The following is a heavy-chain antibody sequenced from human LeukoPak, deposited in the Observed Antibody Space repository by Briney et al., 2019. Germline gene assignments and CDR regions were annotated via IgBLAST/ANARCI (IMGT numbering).Heavy chain of an antibody. D-gene: IGHD4-17*01. J-gene: IGHJ4*02. V-gene: IGHV3-7*01. Sequence: GGSLRLSCAASGFTFSSYWMSWVRQAPEKGLEWVANIKQDGSEKYYVDSVKGRFTISRDNAKNSLYLQMNSLRAEDTAVYYCASQLRTVTTLFDYWGQGTLVTVSS. CDR1: GFTFSSYW. CDR2: IKQDGSEK. CDR3: ASQLRTVTTLFDY.